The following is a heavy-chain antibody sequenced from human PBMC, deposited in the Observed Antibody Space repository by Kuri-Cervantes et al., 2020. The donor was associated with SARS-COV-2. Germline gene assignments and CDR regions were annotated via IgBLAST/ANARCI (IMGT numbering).Heavy chain of an antibody. CDR2: ITPFNGNT. V-gene: IGHV1-45*02. Sequence: SVKVSCKAPGYDFTYRFLHWVRQAPGQALEWMGWITPFNGNTNYAQKFQGRVTITRDRSMNTAYMELSSLRSEDTAMYYCARSGPGAISREDDAFDIWGQGTMVTVSS. CDR1: GYDFTYRF. J-gene: IGHJ3*02. D-gene: IGHD2-21*01. CDR3: ARSGPGAISREDDAFDI.